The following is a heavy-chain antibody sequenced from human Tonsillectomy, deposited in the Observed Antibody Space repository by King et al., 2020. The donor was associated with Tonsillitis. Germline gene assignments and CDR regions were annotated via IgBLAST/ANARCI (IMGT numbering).Heavy chain of an antibody. CDR3: AKVGWYYFDK. J-gene: IGHJ4*02. CDR2: ISSSTTHT. Sequence: VQLVESGGGLVKPGGSLRLSCVASGFTFSGYYMNWIRQAPGKGLEWVSFISSSTTHTNYADSVRGRFTISRDNAKNSIYLEMSSLRADDTSVYYCAKVGWYYFDKLGQGTLVTVSS. D-gene: IGHD1-14*01. V-gene: IGHV3-11*06. CDR1: GFTFSGYY.